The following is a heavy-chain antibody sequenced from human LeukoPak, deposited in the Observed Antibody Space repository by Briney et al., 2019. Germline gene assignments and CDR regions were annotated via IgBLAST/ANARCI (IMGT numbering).Heavy chain of an antibody. J-gene: IGHJ4*02. CDR3: ARAHPSGSYVFDY. Sequence: PSETLSLTCAVYGGSFSGYYWSWIRQPPGKGLEWIGYIYYSGSTYYNPSLKSRVTISVDTSKNQFSLKLSSVTAADTAVYYCARAHPSGSYVFDYWGQGTLVTVSS. CDR1: GGSFSGYY. V-gene: IGHV4-34*09. D-gene: IGHD1-26*01. CDR2: IYYSGST.